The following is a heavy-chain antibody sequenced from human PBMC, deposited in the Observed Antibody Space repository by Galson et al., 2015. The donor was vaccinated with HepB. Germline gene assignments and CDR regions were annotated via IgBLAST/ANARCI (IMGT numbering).Heavy chain of an antibody. CDR2: ISESGGYT. V-gene: IGHV3-23*01. J-gene: IGHJ1*01. CDR3: AKHEGQH. Sequence: SLRLSCAASGFTFSNYAMTWVRQAPGKGLEWVSSISESGGYTDYADSAKGRFTISGDNAKNTLYLRVNSLRVDDTAVYYCAKHEGQHWGQGTLVTVSS. CDR1: GFTFSNYA.